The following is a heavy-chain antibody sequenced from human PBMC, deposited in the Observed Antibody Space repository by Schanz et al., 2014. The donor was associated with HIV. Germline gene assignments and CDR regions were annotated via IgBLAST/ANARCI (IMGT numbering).Heavy chain of an antibody. D-gene: IGHD3-22*01. Sequence: EQLVESGGGLVQPGGSLRLSCAASGFTFSSYAMHWVRQAPGKGLEWVAVISFDESNVYYADSVKGRFTISRDNSKNTLYLQMNSLRSDDTAVYYCARAYDRSGYYYGYWGQGTLVTVSS. CDR2: ISFDESNV. CDR1: GFTFSSYA. J-gene: IGHJ4*02. CDR3: ARAYDRSGYYYGY. V-gene: IGHV3-30-3*01.